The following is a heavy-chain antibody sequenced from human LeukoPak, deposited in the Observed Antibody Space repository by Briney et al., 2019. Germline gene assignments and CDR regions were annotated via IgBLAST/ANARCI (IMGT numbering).Heavy chain of an antibody. CDR3: ARDCSGGSCYSALDY. J-gene: IGHJ4*02. CDR2: MYTSGST. Sequence: SETLSLTCTVSGGSISSYYWSWIRQPAGKGLEWIGPMYTSGSTNYNPSLKSRVTMSVDTPKNQFSLKLSSVTAADTAVYYCARDCSGGSCYSALDYWGQGTLVTVSS. D-gene: IGHD2-15*01. V-gene: IGHV4-4*07. CDR1: GGSISSYY.